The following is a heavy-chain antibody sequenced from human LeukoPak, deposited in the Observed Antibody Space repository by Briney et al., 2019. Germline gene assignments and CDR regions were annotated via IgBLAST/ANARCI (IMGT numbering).Heavy chain of an antibody. CDR2: INGGGVNT. CDR1: GFTFSSYA. D-gene: IGHD4-11*01. J-gene: IGHJ4*02. Sequence: GGSLRLSCAASGFTFSSYAMSWVRQAPGKGLERVSTINGGGVNTHYADSVGGRFTISRDNSKNTLFLQMNSLRDEDTAVYYCAKDLYGNYGPADYWGQGNLVTVSS. CDR3: AKDLYGNYGPADY. V-gene: IGHV3-23*01.